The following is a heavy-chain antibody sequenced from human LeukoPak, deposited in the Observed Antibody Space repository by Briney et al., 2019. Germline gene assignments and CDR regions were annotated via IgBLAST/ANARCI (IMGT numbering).Heavy chain of an antibody. V-gene: IGHV3-11*01. CDR1: GLTFSDYY. Sequence: PGGSLRLSCAASGLTFSDYYMSWIRQAPGKGLEWVSYISSSGSTIYYADSVKGRFTISRDNAKNSLYLQMNSLRAEDTALYYCAKAYYDILTVGAFDIWGQGTMVTVSS. CDR2: ISSSGSTI. D-gene: IGHD3-9*01. J-gene: IGHJ3*02. CDR3: AKAYYDILTVGAFDI.